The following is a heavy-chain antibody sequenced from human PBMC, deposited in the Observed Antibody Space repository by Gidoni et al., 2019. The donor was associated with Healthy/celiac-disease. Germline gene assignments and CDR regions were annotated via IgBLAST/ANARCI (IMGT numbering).Heavy chain of an antibody. D-gene: IGHD3-9*01. CDR1: GFSLSTSGVA. Sequence: QITLKESGPTLVKPTQTLTLTCTFSGFSLSTSGVAVGWIRQPPGKALEWLALIYWNDDNRYSPTLKRRLTITKDTSKNQVVLTMTNMDPVDTATYYCAHSKAYDILTGYYRSYWYFDLWGRGTLVTVSS. CDR2: IYWNDDN. V-gene: IGHV2-5*01. J-gene: IGHJ2*01. CDR3: AHSKAYDILTGYYRSYWYFDL.